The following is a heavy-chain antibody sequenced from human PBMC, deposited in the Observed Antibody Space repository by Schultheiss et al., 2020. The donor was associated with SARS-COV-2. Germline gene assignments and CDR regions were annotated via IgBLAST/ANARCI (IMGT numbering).Heavy chain of an antibody. CDR2: ISYDGSNK. CDR3: ARDRATMIVVVNPYYYYGMDV. CDR1: GFTFSSYG. Sequence: GSLRLSCAASGFTFSSYGMHWVRQAPGKGLEWVAVISYDGSNKYYADSVKGRFTISRDNSKNTLYLQMNSLRAEDTAVYYCARDRATMIVVVNPYYYYGMDVWGQGTTVTVSS. J-gene: IGHJ6*02. V-gene: IGHV3-30*19. D-gene: IGHD3-22*01.